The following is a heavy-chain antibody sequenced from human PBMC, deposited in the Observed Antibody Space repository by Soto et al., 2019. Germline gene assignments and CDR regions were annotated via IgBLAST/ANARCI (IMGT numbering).Heavy chain of an antibody. J-gene: IGHJ6*02. V-gene: IGHV3-66*01. CDR3: VRENYYYGMDV. CDR2: INNAGST. Sequence: GGSLRLSCAASGFDASVNFMTWVRQAPGTGLEWVSTINNAGSTFYADSVKGRFTISGDNSKNTLYLQMNSLRVDDTAMYYCVRENYYYGMDVWGQGTAVTVSS. CDR1: GFDASVNF.